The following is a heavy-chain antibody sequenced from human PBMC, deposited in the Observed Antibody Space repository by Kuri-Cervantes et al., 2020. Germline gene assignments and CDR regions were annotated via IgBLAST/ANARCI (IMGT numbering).Heavy chain of an antibody. J-gene: IGHJ1*01. V-gene: IGHV3-13*01. Sequence: GGSLRLSCAASGFTFSSYDMHWVRQATGKGLEWVSAIGTAGDTYYPGSVKGRFTISRDNAKNSLYLQMNSLRAEDTAVYYCARDVAVAGTLFQHWGQGTLVTVSS. CDR1: GFTFSSYD. D-gene: IGHD6-19*01. CDR3: ARDVAVAGTLFQH. CDR2: IGTAGDT.